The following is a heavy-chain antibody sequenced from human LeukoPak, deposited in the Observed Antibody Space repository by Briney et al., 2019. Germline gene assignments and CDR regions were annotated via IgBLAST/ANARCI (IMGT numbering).Heavy chain of an antibody. V-gene: IGHV3-30*02. CDR2: IRYDGSNK. CDR3: ASQHYSSSWYYFDY. CDR1: GFTFSSYG. J-gene: IGHJ4*02. Sequence: GGSLRLSCAASGFTFSSYGMHWIRQAPGKGLEWVAFIRYDGSNKYYADSVKGRFTISRDNSKNTLYLQMNSLRAEDTAVYYCASQHYSSSWYYFDYWGQGTLVTVSS. D-gene: IGHD6-13*01.